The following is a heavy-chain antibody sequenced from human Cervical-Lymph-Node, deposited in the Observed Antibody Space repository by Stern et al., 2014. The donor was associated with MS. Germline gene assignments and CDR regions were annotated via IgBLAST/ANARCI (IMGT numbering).Heavy chain of an antibody. Sequence: EVQLVESGGGLVQPGGSLRLSCAASGITLSSYWMHWVRQAPGKGLVWVSRINSDGSSTSYVDSVKGRFTISRDNAKNTLYLQMNSLRAEDTAAYYCARSVGSSSDYFDYWGQGTLVTVSS. D-gene: IGHD6-6*01. V-gene: IGHV3-74*01. CDR3: ARSVGSSSDYFDY. J-gene: IGHJ4*02. CDR1: GITLSSYW. CDR2: INSDGSST.